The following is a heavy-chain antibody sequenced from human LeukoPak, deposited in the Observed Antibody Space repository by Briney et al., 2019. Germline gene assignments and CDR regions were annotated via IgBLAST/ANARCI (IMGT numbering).Heavy chain of an antibody. J-gene: IGHJ2*01. Sequence: KPSETLSLTCTVSVYSISSGYYWGWIRQPPGKGLEWIGSIHHSGSTYYKSSLKSRVTISVDTSKNQFSLKLSSVTAADTAVYYGARDRPYYYDSGGYYLYWYFDLGGRAPRSTVSS. CDR1: VYSISSGYY. D-gene: IGHD3-22*01. CDR3: ARDRPYYYDSGGYYLYWYFDL. V-gene: IGHV4-38-2*02. CDR2: IHHSGST.